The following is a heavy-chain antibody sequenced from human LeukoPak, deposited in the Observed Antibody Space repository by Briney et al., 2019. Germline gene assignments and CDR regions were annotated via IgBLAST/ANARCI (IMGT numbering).Heavy chain of an antibody. D-gene: IGHD7-27*01. CDR1: GFTVSSNY. CDR2: IYSGGST. Sequence: PGGSLRLSCAASGFTVSSNYMSWVRQAPGKGLEWVSVIYSGGSTYYADSVRGRFTISRDNSKNTLYLQMNSLRAEDTAVYYRARDEATGDTAVGYWGQGTLVTVSS. J-gene: IGHJ4*02. V-gene: IGHV3-66*01. CDR3: ARDEATGDTAVGY.